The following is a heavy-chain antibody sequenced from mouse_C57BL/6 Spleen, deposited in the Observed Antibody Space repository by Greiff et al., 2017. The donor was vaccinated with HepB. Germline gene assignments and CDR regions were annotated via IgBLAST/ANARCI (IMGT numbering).Heavy chain of an antibody. Sequence: VQLQQSGPGLVQPSQSLSITCTVSGFSLTSYGVHWVRQSPGKGLEWLGVIWSGGSTDYNAAFISRLSISKDNSKSQVFFKLTSLQADDTAIYYCARGPTVVEEDAMDYWGQGTSVTVSS. CDR2: IWSGGST. J-gene: IGHJ4*01. CDR1: GFSLTSYG. CDR3: ARGPTVVEEDAMDY. D-gene: IGHD1-1*01. V-gene: IGHV2-2*01.